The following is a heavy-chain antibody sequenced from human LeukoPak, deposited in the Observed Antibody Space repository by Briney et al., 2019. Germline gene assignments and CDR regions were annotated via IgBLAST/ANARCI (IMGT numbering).Heavy chain of an antibody. CDR2: ISYDGSNK. CDR3: VSFYETY. D-gene: IGHD2/OR15-2a*01. V-gene: IGHV3-30*03. CDR1: GFTFSSYG. Sequence: GGSLRLSCAASGFTFSSYGMHWVRQAPGKGLEWVAVISYDGSNKYYADSVKGRFTISRDNAKNTVYLQMNSLRAEDTAVYYCVSFYETYWGRGTLVTVSS. J-gene: IGHJ4*02.